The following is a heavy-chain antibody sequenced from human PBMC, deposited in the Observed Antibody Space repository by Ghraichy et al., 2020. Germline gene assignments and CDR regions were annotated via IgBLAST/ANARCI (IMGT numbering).Heavy chain of an antibody. V-gene: IGHV4-34*01. Sequence: ESLNISCAVYGGSFSGYYWSWIRQPPGKGLEWIGEINHSGSTNYNPSLKSRVTISVDTVKNQFSLKLSSVTAADTAVYYCARGLGRKQLVPPGGTERVGAKTGYYYYYMDVWGKVTTVTVSS. CDR2: INHSGST. CDR1: GGSFSGYY. D-gene: IGHD6-13*01. J-gene: IGHJ6*03. CDR3: ARGLGRKQLVPPGGTERVGAKTGYYYYYMDV.